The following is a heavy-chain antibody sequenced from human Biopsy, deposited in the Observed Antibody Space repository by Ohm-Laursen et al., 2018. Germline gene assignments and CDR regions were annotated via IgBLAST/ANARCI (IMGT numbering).Heavy chain of an antibody. D-gene: IGHD3-16*01. CDR2: INIDGSGT. CDR3: TRAYRYGLDAVDM. Sequence: SLRLSCAASGFTFNSYWMHWVRQAPGKGLVWVSRINIDGSGTKYADSVKGRFTVSRDNAKNTLYLQMNSLTAEDTAIYYCTRAYRYGLDAVDMWGQGTMVTVSS. CDR1: GFTFNSYW. V-gene: IGHV3-74*03. J-gene: IGHJ3*02.